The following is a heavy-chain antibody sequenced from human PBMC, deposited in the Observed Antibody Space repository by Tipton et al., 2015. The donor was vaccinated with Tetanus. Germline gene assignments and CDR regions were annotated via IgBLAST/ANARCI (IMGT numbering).Heavy chain of an antibody. Sequence: VQLVQSGGGLVKPGGSLRLSCAASGFTLSRYTLNWVRQASGKGPEWVGRIKKKDKNYATAYAASVRGRFTLSRDESKNTAYLQMNSLKTEDTAIYYCTRWDEQDIFDVWGQGTMVTVS. CDR1: GFTLSRYT. D-gene: IGHD2-15*01. CDR2: IKKKDKNYAT. J-gene: IGHJ3*01. V-gene: IGHV3-73*01. CDR3: TRWDEQDIFDV.